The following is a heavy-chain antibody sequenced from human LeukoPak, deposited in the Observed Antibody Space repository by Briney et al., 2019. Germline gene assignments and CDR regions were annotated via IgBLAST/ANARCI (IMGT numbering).Heavy chain of an antibody. J-gene: IGHJ4*02. CDR2: ISSSGSTI. CDR1: GFTFSSYE. V-gene: IGHV3-48*03. Sequence: GGSLRLSCAASGFTFSSYEMNWVRQAPGKGLEWVSYISSSGSTIYYADSVKGRFTISRDNAKNSLYLQMNSLRAEDTAVYYCARSPYCSGGSCSLDYWGQGTPITVSP. CDR3: ARSPYCSGGSCSLDY. D-gene: IGHD2-15*01.